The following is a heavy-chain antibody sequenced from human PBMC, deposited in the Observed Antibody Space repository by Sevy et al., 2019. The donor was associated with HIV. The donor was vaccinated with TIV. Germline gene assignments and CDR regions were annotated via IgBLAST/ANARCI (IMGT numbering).Heavy chain of an antibody. V-gene: IGHV4-59*08. J-gene: IGHJ4*02. D-gene: IGHD1-26*01. CDR1: GGPITSLY. CDR2: IYYNGHI. CDR3: AGENAWGRGYS. Sequence: SETLSLTCTVSGGPITSLYWNWIRQPPGKGLEWIANIYYNGHINYNPSLKSRVTLSLDTSKNQFYLRLSSVTAADTAMYYCAGENAWGRGYSWGQGTLVTVSS.